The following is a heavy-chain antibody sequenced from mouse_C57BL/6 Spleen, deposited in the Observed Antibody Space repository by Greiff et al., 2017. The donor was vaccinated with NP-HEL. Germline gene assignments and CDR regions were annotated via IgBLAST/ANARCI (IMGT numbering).Heavy chain of an antibody. D-gene: IGHD3-2*02. V-gene: IGHV1-22*01. CDR3: AVQLRLRRDAMDY. CDR1: GYTFTDYN. J-gene: IGHJ4*01. Sequence: VQLQQSGPELVKPGASVKMSCTASGYTFTDYNMHWVKQSHGKSLEWIGYINPNNGGTSYNQKFKGKATLTVNKSSSTAYMELRSLTSEDSAVYYCAVQLRLRRDAMDYWGQGTSVTVAS. CDR2: INPNNGGT.